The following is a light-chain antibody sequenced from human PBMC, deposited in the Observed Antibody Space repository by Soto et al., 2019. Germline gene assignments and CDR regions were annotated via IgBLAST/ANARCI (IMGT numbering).Light chain of an antibody. V-gene: IGKV1D-13*01. CDR2: DAS. Sequence: AIQLTQSPSSLCASVGDTVTITCRASQAINRALAWYQQRPGKVPQLLIHDASTLESGVPSRFSGSGSGTDFTLTISSLQPEDFATYYCQQFNDYPITFGQGTRLEIK. J-gene: IGKJ5*01. CDR3: QQFNDYPIT. CDR1: QAINRA.